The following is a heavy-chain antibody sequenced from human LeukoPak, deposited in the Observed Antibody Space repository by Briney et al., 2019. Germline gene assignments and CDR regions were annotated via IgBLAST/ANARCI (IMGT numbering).Heavy chain of an antibody. CDR1: GFSLRTSGMC. CDR2: IDWDDDK. D-gene: IGHD1-26*01. V-gene: IGHV2-70*11. J-gene: IGHJ4*02. CDR3: ARKNSGSYFDY. Sequence: ESGPALVKPTQTLTLTCTFSGFSLRTSGMCVNWIRQPPGKALEWLARIDWDDDKYCSTSLKTRLTISKDTSKNQVVLTMTNMDPVDTATYYCARKNSGSYFDYWGQGTLVTVSS.